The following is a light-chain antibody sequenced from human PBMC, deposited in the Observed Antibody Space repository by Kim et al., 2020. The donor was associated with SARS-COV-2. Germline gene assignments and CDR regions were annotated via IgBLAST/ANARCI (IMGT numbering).Light chain of an antibody. CDR2: DVS. CDR1: QSIGNS. Sequence: LSPRERATLSCRASQSIGNSLAWYQHRPGQAPRLLMYDVSNRAAGIPARFSGSGSGTDFTLTITSLDPEDFAVYYCQQRRDWPAYSFGQGTKLEI. V-gene: IGKV3-11*01. CDR3: QQRRDWPAYS. J-gene: IGKJ2*03.